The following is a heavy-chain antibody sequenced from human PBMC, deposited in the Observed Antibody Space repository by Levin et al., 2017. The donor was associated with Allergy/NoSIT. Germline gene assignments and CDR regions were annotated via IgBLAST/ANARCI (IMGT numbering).Heavy chain of an antibody. CDR2: IWPDGSDK. Sequence: GGSLRLSCAASGFTFSTCLLSWVRQVPGKGLEWVATIWPDGSDKKYVDSVKGRFSISRDNAENSLFLQMNSLRVEDTAEYYCVRLKGTVSTFDLWGRGTLVTVSS. D-gene: IGHD2/OR15-2a*01. CDR3: VRLKGTVSTFDL. CDR1: GFTFSTCL. V-gene: IGHV3-7*01. J-gene: IGHJ2*01.